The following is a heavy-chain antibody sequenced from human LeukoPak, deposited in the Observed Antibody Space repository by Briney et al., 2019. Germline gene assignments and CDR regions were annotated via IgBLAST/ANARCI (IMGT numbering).Heavy chain of an antibody. CDR2: VNNDGSAT. Sequence: HPGGSLRLSCAASRFAFTNYWIPWVRQAPGKGLVWVSHVNNDGSATSYADSVKGRFTISRDSAKNTVYLHMNSLRVEDTAVYYCTSFFETSWGQGTLVTVSS. J-gene: IGHJ4*02. CDR1: RFAFTNYW. V-gene: IGHV3-74*01. D-gene: IGHD2/OR15-2a*01. CDR3: TSFFETS.